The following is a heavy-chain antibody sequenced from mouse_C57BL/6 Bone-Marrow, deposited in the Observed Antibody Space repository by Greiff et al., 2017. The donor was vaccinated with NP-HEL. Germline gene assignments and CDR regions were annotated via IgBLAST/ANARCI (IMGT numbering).Heavy chain of an antibody. V-gene: IGHV1-26*01. Sequence: VQLQQSGPELVKPGASVKISCKASGYTFTDYYMNWVKQSHGKSLEWIGDINPNNGGTSYNQKFKGKATLTVDKSSSTAYMELRSLTSEDSAVYYCARGGLLKGFAYWGQGTLVTVSA. D-gene: IGHD2-3*01. CDR2: INPNNGGT. CDR3: ARGGLLKGFAY. CDR1: GYTFTDYY. J-gene: IGHJ3*01.